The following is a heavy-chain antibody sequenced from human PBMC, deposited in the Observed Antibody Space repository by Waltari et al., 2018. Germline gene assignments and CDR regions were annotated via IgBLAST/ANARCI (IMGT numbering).Heavy chain of an antibody. V-gene: IGHV4-39*01. CDR2: VSYSGTT. CDR3: ATYIGASVGTAAFDV. J-gene: IGHJ3*01. CDR1: GVSITSNRHY. Sequence: QLQLQASGPRLVRPSETLSLICRFPGVSITSNRHYWAWIRQSPGQGLEWIGTVSYSGTTYISPSLKSRVSVSRDTSKNQVSLILGSVTAADMAVYYCATYIGASVGTAAFDVWGQGTMVTVSS. D-gene: IGHD5-12*01.